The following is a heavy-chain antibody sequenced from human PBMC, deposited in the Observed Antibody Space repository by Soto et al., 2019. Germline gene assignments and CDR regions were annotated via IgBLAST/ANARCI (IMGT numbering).Heavy chain of an antibody. V-gene: IGHV1-2*04. CDR1: GYSFIGYY. CDR2: INPSTGGA. J-gene: IGHJ6*01. Sequence: QVQLVQSGAEVKKPGASVNISCKASGYSFIGYYMNWVRQAPGQGLEWMGWINPSTGGAHSAQKLQGWVTMTSDRSSSTAYVELWGLKSDDSPVYYCARASGRDYYYGMGVWGQGTMVIVSS. CDR3: ARASGRDYYYGMGV.